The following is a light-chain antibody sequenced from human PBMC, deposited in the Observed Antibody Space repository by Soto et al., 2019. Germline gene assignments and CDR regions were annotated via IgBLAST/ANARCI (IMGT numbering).Light chain of an antibody. V-gene: IGLV1-40*01. CDR2: ANN. Sequence: QSVLRQPPSVSGAPGQGITISCTGTRSNLGAGYDVHWYQQLPGAAPKLLIYANNKRPSGVLDRFSGSKSGTSASLAITGLQAEDEADYYCQSYDNSLSGAWVFGGGTKLTVL. J-gene: IGLJ3*02. CDR3: QSYDNSLSGAWV. CDR1: RSNLGAGYD.